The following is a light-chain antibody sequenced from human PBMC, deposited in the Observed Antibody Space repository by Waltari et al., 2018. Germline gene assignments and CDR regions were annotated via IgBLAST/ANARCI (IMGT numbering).Light chain of an antibody. J-gene: IGLJ2*01. V-gene: IGLV2-11*01. Sequence: QSALTQPRSVSGSPGQSVTISCPGTSRDFGGYNYFSWYQQHPGKAPKLMIYDVSKRPSGVPDRFSGSKSGNTASLTISGLQAEDEADYYCCSYAGSYVVFGGGTKLTVL. CDR3: CSYAGSYVV. CDR2: DVS. CDR1: SRDFGGYNY.